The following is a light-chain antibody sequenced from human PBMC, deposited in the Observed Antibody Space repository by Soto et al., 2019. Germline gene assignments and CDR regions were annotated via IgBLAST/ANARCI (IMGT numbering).Light chain of an antibody. V-gene: IGKV3-20*01. CDR2: GAS. CDR1: QSVSSSY. Sequence: EIVLTQSPGTLSLSPGERATLSCRASQSVSSSYLAWYQQKPGQAPRLLIYGASSRATGIPDRFSGSGSGTVFTLTISILEPEDFAVYYCQQYGSSPTFGPGTKVEIK. J-gene: IGKJ1*01. CDR3: QQYGSSPT.